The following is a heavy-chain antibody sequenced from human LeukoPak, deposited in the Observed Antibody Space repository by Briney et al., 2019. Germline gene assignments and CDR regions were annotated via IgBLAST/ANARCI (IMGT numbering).Heavy chain of an antibody. J-gene: IGHJ4*02. Sequence: SETLSLTCTVSGGSISSSSYYWGWIRQPPGKGLEWIGSIYYSGSTYHNPSLKSRVTISVDTSKNQFSLKLSSVTAADTAVYYCARHFVVEQQLADYWGQGTLVTVSS. CDR1: GGSISSSSYY. V-gene: IGHV4-39*01. CDR3: ARHFVVEQQLADY. CDR2: IYYSGST. D-gene: IGHD6-13*01.